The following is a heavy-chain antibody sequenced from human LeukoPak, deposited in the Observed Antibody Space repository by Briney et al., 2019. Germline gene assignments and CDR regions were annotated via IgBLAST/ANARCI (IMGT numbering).Heavy chain of an antibody. J-gene: IGHJ4*02. CDR3: TTGNQYDFWSGYPPFDY. CDR2: IKSKIDGGTT. D-gene: IGHD3-3*01. CDR1: GFTFSNAW. V-gene: IGHV3-15*07. Sequence: GGSLRLSCAASGFTFSNAWMNWVRQAPGKGLEWVGRIKSKIDGGTTDYAAPVKGRFTNSRDDSKSTLYLQMNSLKAEDTAVYYCTTGNQYDFWSGYPPFDYWGQGTLVTVSS.